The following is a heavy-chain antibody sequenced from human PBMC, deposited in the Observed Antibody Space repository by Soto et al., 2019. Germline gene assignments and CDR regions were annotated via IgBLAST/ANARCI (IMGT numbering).Heavy chain of an antibody. CDR1: GGTFSWYC. Sequence: SETLSLTCAVYGGTFSWYCWTWVRQPPGKGLEWIGEIEHNGNNNINPSLKSRVIMSVDTSKTQISLTLTSVTAADTAVYYCARDFRYFPYWGQGTLVTVSS. J-gene: IGHJ4*02. CDR3: ARDFRYFPY. D-gene: IGHD3-10*01. CDR2: IEHNGNN. V-gene: IGHV4-34*08.